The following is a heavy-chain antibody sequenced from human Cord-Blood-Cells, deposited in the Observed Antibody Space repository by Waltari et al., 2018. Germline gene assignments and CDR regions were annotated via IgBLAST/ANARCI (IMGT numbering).Heavy chain of an antibody. V-gene: IGHV3-30*18. CDR2: ISYDGSNK. CDR3: AKDQATYYDFWSGYYDY. J-gene: IGHJ4*02. CDR1: GFTFSSYG. D-gene: IGHD3-3*01. Sequence: QVQLVESGGGVVQPGRSLRPPCAASGFTFSSYGMHGVPQAPGTGLEWVAVISYDGSNKYYADSVKGRFTISRDNSKNTLYLQMNSLRAEDTAVYYCAKDQATYYDFWSGYYDYWGQGTLVTVSS.